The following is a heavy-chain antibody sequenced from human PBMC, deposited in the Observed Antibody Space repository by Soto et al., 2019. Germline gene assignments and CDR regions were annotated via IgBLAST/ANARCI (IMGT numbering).Heavy chain of an antibody. V-gene: IGHV1-18*01. Sequence: QVQLVQSGAEVKNPGASVKVSCKASGYTFTRYGIGWARQAPGQGLEWMGWINTYNGNTNYAQNVQGRVTLTTDTSTSTAYMELRSLTSNDTAIYYSAMVDVYVTPSPQDVWGQGTTVIVSS. CDR1: GYTFTRYG. J-gene: IGHJ6*02. CDR3: AMVDVYVTPSPQDV. D-gene: IGHD3-16*01. CDR2: INTYNGNT.